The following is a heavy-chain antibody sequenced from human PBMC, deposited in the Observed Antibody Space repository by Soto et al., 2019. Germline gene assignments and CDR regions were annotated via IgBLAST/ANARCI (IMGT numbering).Heavy chain of an antibody. J-gene: IGHJ4*02. V-gene: IGHV4-59*08. Sequence: QVQLQESGPGLVKPSETLSLTCTVSGGSISSYYWSWIRQPPGKGLEWIGYIYYSGSTNYNPSLTRRVTISVDTAKNPFSLKLSSVTAADTAVDSCARRYGGGFDYWGQGTLVTVSS. CDR3: ARRYGGGFDY. CDR1: GGSISSYY. CDR2: IYYSGST. D-gene: IGHD3-10*01.